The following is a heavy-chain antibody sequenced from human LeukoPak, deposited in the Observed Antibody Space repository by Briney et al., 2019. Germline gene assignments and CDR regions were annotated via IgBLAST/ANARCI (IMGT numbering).Heavy chain of an antibody. D-gene: IGHD3-10*01. Sequence: GESLKNSCKGSGYSFTSYWIGWVRQMPGKGLEWMWIIYPGDSDTRYSPSFQGQVTISADKPISTAYLQWSSLKASDTAMYYCARHEGSTYYYYGMDVWGQGTTVTVSS. CDR2: IYPGDSDT. CDR3: ARHEGSTYYYYGMDV. CDR1: GYSFTSYW. V-gene: IGHV5-51*01. J-gene: IGHJ6*02.